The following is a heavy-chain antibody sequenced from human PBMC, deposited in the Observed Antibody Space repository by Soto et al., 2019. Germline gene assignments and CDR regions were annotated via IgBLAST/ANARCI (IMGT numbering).Heavy chain of an antibody. V-gene: IGHV3-23*01. CDR3: AMGTMDV. CDR1: GFTFSSYA. D-gene: IGHD7-27*01. J-gene: IGHJ6*04. Sequence: PGGSLRLSCAASGFTFSSYAMTWVRQAPGKGLEWVSAISGSGGSTYYADSVKGRFTISRDNSKDTLYPQMNSLRAEDTATYYCAMGTMDVWGKGTTVTVSS. CDR2: ISGSGGST.